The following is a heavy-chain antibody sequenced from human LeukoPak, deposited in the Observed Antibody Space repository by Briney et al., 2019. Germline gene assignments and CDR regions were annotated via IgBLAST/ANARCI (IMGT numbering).Heavy chain of an antibody. Sequence: ASVKVSCKASGYTFVGYRIHWARQAPGQGLEWMGWINPNTGDTNYAQKFQGRVTMTRDTSIAAAYMDLDRLTSDDTAVYYCARGLRGSDWYNYFDFWGQGALVTVSS. CDR1: GYTFVGYR. V-gene: IGHV1-2*02. D-gene: IGHD6-13*01. CDR2: INPNTGDT. J-gene: IGHJ4*02. CDR3: ARGLRGSDWYNYFDF.